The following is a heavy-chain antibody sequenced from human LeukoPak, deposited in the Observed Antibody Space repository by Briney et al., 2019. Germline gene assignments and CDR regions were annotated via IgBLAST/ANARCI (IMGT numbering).Heavy chain of an antibody. D-gene: IGHD1-26*01. CDR1: GGSISSYY. J-gene: IGHJ4*02. V-gene: IGHV4-59*01. CDR3: AKILAGGGSFDY. Sequence: SETLSLTCSVSGGSISSYYWSWIRQPPGKGLEWIGYIYYSGSTNYNPSLKSRVTISVDTSKNQFSLKLSSVTAADTAVYYCAKILAGGGSFDYWGQGALVTVSS. CDR2: IYYSGST.